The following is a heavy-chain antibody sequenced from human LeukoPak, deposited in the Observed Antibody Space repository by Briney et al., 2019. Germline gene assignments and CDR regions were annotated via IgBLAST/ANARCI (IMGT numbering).Heavy chain of an antibody. CDR2: MYYSGST. CDR3: ASGYCSSTSCFENWFDP. J-gene: IGHJ5*02. V-gene: IGHV4-59*01. D-gene: IGHD2-2*01. Sequence: SETLSLTCTVSGGSISSYYWSWIRQPPGKGLEWIGYMYYSGSTNYNPSLKSRVTMSVDTSKNHFSLKLTSATAADTAVYYCASGYCSSTSCFENWFDPWGQGTLVTVSS. CDR1: GGSISSYY.